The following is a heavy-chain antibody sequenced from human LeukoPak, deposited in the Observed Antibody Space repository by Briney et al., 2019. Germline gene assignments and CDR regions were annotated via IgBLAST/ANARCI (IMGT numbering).Heavy chain of an antibody. Sequence: GASVTVSCKASGYTFISYAMNWVGQAPGQGREWMGWINTNTGNPTYTQGFPGGVVFSLDTSVSTTYLQISSLKAEDTAVYYCASEYSSSHTASFDYWGQGTLVTVPS. V-gene: IGHV7-4-1*02. CDR2: INTNTGNP. J-gene: IGHJ4*02. D-gene: IGHD6-13*01. CDR1: GYTFISYA. CDR3: ASEYSSSHTASFDY.